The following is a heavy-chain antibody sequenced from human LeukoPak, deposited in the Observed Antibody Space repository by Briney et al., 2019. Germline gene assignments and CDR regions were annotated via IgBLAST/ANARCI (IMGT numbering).Heavy chain of an antibody. CDR2: IYYSGST. D-gene: IGHD7-27*01. J-gene: IGHJ4*02. Sequence: PSETLSLTCTVSGGSTASGDCFWSWIRQPPGKGLEWIGFIYYSGSTYHNPSLKSRVTMSVDTSKNQSSLKLSSVTAADTAVYYCARTSTGDRPRRYFNSWGQGTLVTVSS. CDR1: GGSTASGDCF. V-gene: IGHV4-30-4*01. CDR3: ARTSTGDRPRRYFNS.